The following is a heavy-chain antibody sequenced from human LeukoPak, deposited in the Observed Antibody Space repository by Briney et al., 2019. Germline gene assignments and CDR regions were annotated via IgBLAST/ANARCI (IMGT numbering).Heavy chain of an antibody. Sequence: SETLSLTCAVYGGSFSGYYWSWIRQPPGKGLEWIGEINHSGSTNYNPSLKSRVTISVDTSKNQFSLKLNSVTAADTAVYYCARLRALSYYDSSGDLYYFEYWGQGTLVTVSS. D-gene: IGHD3-22*01. V-gene: IGHV4-34*01. CDR1: GGSFSGYY. CDR3: ARLRALSYYDSSGDLYYFEY. CDR2: INHSGST. J-gene: IGHJ4*02.